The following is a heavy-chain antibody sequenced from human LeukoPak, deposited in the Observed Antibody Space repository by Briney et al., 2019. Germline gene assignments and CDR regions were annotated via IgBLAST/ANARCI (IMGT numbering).Heavy chain of an antibody. D-gene: IGHD6-6*01. V-gene: IGHV4-59*01. CDR3: ARAVEQLAPNWFDP. J-gene: IGHJ5*02. CDR1: GGSISSYY. Sequence: SETLSLTCTVPGGSISSYYWSWIRQPPGRGLEWIGNIYYSGSTNYNPSLKSRVTISVDTSKKQFSLRLRSVTAADTAVYYCARAVEQLAPNWFDPWGQGTLVTVSS. CDR2: IYYSGST.